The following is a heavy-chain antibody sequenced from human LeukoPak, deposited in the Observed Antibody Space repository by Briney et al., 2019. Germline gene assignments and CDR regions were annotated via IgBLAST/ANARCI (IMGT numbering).Heavy chain of an antibody. CDR1: GGTFSSYA. CDR3: AREGPESRARWWGCGSDDVEASKPYDY. Sequence: SVKVSCKASGGTFSSYAISWVRQAPGQGFEWMGRIVPISGITNYAQKLQGRVTITADKSTTTAYMELSSLGSEDTAVYYCAREGPESRARWWGCGSDDVEASKPYDYWGQGTLVTVSS. CDR2: IVPISGIT. J-gene: IGHJ4*02. D-gene: IGHD2-15*01. V-gene: IGHV1-69*04.